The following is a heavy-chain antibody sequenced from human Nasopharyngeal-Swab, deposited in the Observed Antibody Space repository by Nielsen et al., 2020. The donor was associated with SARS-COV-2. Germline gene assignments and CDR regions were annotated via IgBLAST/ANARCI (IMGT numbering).Heavy chain of an antibody. J-gene: IGHJ4*02. D-gene: IGHD2-2*01. Sequence: RQAPGKGLEWVGEINDRGSTNNNPHHKRRVTISADTSKNQFSRKLSSVTAAVTAVYYCARSEDCSRTSCYDYFDYWGQGTLVTVSS. CDR3: ARSEDCSRTSCYDYFDY. CDR2: INDRGST. V-gene: IGHV4-34*01.